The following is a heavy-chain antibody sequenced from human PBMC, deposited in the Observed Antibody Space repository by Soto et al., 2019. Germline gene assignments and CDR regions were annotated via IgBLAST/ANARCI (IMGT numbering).Heavy chain of an antibody. D-gene: IGHD1-7*01. CDR2: ITASEGTT. CDR1: GFTFSSYS. J-gene: IGHJ3*02. V-gene: IGHV3-23*01. Sequence: EVKLLESGGGLVQPGGSLRLSCAASGFTFSSYSMSWVRQAPGKGLEWVSHITASEGTTYYADSVKGRFTISRDSSRNTLYLQMNSLRAEDTALYYCAECIQVNWNYDAFHIWGQGTMVTVSS. CDR3: AECIQVNWNYDAFHI.